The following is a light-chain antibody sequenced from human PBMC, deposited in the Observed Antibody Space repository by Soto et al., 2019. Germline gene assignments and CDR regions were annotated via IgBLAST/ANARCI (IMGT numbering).Light chain of an antibody. CDR3: YSPDSSGGI. J-gene: IGLJ2*01. V-gene: IGLV3-10*01. CDR2: EDT. CDR1: AFPKKY. Sequence: SYELTQPPSLSVSPGQTARITCPGDAFPKKYAYWYQQRSGQAPVLVIYEDTKRPSGIPERFSGSSSGTTATLTISGAHVEDEGDYFCYSPDSSGGIFGGGTKLTVL.